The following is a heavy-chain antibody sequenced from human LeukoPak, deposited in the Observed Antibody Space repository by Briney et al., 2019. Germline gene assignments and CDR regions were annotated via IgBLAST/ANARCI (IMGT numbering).Heavy chain of an antibody. CDR1: GFTFSNYA. V-gene: IGHV3-23*01. CDR3: AKDRYSSTTCSPDY. Sequence: AGGSLRLSCAASGFTFSNYAMNWVRQAPGKGLEWVSGISGRGGSTYYADSVKGHFTISRDNSKNTLYVQLNSLRAEDTAVYYCAKDRYSSTTCSPDYWGQGTLVTVSS. D-gene: IGHD2-2*01. CDR2: ISGRGGST. J-gene: IGHJ4*02.